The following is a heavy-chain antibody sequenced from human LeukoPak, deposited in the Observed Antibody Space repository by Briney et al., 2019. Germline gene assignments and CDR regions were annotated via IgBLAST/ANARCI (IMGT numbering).Heavy chain of an antibody. CDR3: ASVIAVAGTRFDY. Sequence: PSETLSLTCTDSGGSIRSSSYYWGWIRQPPGKGLEWIGSIYYSGSTYYNPSLKSRVTISVDTSKNQFSLKLSSVTAADTAAYYCASVIAVAGTRFDYWGQGTLVTVSS. J-gene: IGHJ4*02. V-gene: IGHV4-39*07. CDR2: IYYSGST. CDR1: GGSIRSSSYY. D-gene: IGHD6-19*01.